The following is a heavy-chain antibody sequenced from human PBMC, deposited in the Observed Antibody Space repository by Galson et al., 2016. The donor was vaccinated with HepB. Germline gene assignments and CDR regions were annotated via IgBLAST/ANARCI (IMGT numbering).Heavy chain of an antibody. D-gene: IGHD3-16*01. J-gene: IGHJ6*02. CDR2: INHSGST. Sequence: SETLSLTCEVYGGSLSGYSWSWIRQPPGKGLEWVGEINHSGSTNYNPSLESQVTISVDTSKNQFSLNLSSVTAADMALYYCARENGAYKYYGMDVGGQGTTVSVSS. CDR3: ARENGAYKYYGMDV. V-gene: IGHV4-34*01. CDR1: GGSLSGYS.